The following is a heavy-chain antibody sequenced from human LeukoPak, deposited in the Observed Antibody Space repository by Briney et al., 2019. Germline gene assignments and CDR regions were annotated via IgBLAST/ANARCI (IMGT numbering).Heavy chain of an antibody. CDR2: ISAYNDNT. V-gene: IGHV1-18*01. D-gene: IGHD3-22*01. CDR3: AREFVRDYSHSSDYSDTFFDC. Sequence: ASVKVSCKASGYTFTSYGISWVRQAPGQGLEWMGWISAYNDNTNYAQNLQDRVTMTTDTSTSTAYMELRSLRSDDAAVYYCAREFVRDYSHSSDYSDTFFDCGGQGTLVTVSS. CDR1: GYTFTSYG. J-gene: IGHJ4*02.